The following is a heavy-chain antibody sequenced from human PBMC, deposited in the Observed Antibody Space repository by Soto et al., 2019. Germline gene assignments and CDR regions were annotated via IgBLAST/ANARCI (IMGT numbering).Heavy chain of an antibody. V-gene: IGHV4-39*07. J-gene: IGHJ5*02. D-gene: IGHD3-10*01. CDR3: ARAVRGVNGGWFDP. Sequence: SETLSLTCTVSGGSISSSSYYWGWIRQPPGKGLEWIGSIYYSGSTYYNPSLKSRVTISVDTSKNQFSLKLSSVTAADTAVYYCARAVRGVNGGWFDPWGQGTLVTVSS. CDR2: IYYSGST. CDR1: GGSISSSSYY.